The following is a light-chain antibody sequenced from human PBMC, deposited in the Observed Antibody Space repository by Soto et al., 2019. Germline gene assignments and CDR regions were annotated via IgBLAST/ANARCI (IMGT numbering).Light chain of an antibody. CDR2: EVN. Sequence: QSALTQPPSASGSPGQSVAISCTGTSSDVGGYNYVSWYQQHPGKAPQLMIYEVNKRPSGVPDRFSGSKSGNTASLTVSGLQAADEADYYCSSYAGSSNVFGTGTKVTVL. V-gene: IGLV2-8*01. CDR3: SSYAGSSNV. CDR1: SSDVGGYNY. J-gene: IGLJ1*01.